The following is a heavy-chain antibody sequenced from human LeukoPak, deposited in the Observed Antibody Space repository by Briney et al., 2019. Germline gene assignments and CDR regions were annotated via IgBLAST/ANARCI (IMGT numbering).Heavy chain of an antibody. CDR3: ARWDSGSYYGFGY. V-gene: IGHV4-34*01. Sequence: SETLSLTCAVYGGSFSGYYWSWIRQPPGKGLEWIGEINHSGSTNYNPSLKSRVTISVDTSKNQFSLKLSSVTAADTAVYYCARWDSGSYYGFGYWSQGTLVTVSS. J-gene: IGHJ4*02. CDR2: INHSGST. D-gene: IGHD1-26*01. CDR1: GGSFSGYY.